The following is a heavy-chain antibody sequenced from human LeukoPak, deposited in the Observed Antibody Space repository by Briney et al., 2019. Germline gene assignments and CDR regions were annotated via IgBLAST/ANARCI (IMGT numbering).Heavy chain of an antibody. CDR3: ARGIAARLGRAFDI. V-gene: IGHV1-8*03. CDR1: GYTFTSYD. Sequence: GASVKVSCKASGYTFTSYDINWVRQATGQGLEWMGWMNPNSGNTGYAQKFQGRVTITRNTSISTAYMELSSLRSEDTAVYYCARGIAARLGRAFDIWGQGTMATVSS. CDR2: MNPNSGNT. D-gene: IGHD6-6*01. J-gene: IGHJ3*02.